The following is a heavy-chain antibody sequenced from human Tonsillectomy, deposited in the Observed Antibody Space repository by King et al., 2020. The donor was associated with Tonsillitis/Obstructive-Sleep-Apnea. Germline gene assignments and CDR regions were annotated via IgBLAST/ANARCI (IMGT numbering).Heavy chain of an antibody. CDR1: GASISSYY. Sequence: QLQESGPGLVKPSETLSLSCTVSGASISSYYWSWIRQPPGKGLEWLGYIYYSGSANYNPSLKSRVTMSVDRSKNQFSLKLSSVTAADTAVYYCARDMVLEAGGDAFDIWGQGTMVTVSS. CDR2: IYYSGSA. V-gene: IGHV4-59*01. CDR3: ARDMVLEAGGDAFDI. J-gene: IGHJ3*02. D-gene: IGHD2-8*01.